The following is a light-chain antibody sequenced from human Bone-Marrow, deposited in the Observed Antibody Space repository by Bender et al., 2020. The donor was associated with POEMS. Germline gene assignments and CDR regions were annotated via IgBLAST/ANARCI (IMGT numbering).Light chain of an antibody. V-gene: IGLV2-14*03. J-gene: IGLJ2*01. CDR3: CSYTSSTTLV. CDR1: SGDVGGYNY. CDR2: DVS. Sequence: QSALTQPASVSGSPGQSITISCTGTSGDVGGYNYVSWYQQHPGKAPKLMIYDVSRPPSGVPNRFSGSKSGNTASLTISGLQPEDEADYYCCSYTSSTTLVFGGGTKVTVL.